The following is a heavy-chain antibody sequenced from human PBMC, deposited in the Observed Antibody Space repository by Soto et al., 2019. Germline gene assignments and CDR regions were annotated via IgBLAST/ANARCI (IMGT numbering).Heavy chain of an antibody. CDR2: IKEDGSQK. Sequence: GGSLRLSCAATGFTFSRYWMSWVRQAPGKGLEWVANIKEDGSQKWYVDSVKGRFTISRDNAKNTLYLQMNSLRAEDTAVYYCARDRHCSGGSCFYYGMDVWGQGTTVTVSS. CDR3: ARDRHCSGGSCFYYGMDV. V-gene: IGHV3-7*01. J-gene: IGHJ6*02. CDR1: GFTFSRYW. D-gene: IGHD2-15*01.